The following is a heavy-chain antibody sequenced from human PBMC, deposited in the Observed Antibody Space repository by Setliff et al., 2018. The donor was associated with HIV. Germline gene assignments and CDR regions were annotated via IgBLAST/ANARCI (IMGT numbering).Heavy chain of an antibody. CDR3: ARDRVELPPDPNGMDV. Sequence: RASVKVSCKASGDTFSNYAISWVRQAPGQGLEWMGGIIPIFGTASHAQKFQGRVTITADRSTNTVYMELSSLTSEDTGIYYCARDRVELPPDPNGMDVWGQGTTVTVSS. V-gene: IGHV1-69*06. CDR1: GDTFSNYA. CDR2: IIPIFGTA. D-gene: IGHD1-7*01. J-gene: IGHJ6*02.